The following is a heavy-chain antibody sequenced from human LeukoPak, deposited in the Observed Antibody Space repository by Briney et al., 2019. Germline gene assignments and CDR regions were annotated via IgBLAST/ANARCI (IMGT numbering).Heavy chain of an antibody. Sequence: PSETLSLTCTVPGGSISSYYWSWIRQPAGKGLEWIGRIYTSGSTNYNPSLKSRVTMSVDTSKNQFSLKLSSVTAADTAVYYCAREPRVVVPAASYGSGSYFTYNWLDPWGQGTLVTVSS. CDR3: AREPRVVVPAASYGSGSYFTYNWLDP. CDR1: GGSISSYY. V-gene: IGHV4-4*07. CDR2: IYTSGST. J-gene: IGHJ5*02. D-gene: IGHD3-10*01.